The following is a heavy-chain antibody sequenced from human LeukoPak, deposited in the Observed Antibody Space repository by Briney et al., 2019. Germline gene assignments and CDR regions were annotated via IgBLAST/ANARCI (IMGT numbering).Heavy chain of an antibody. V-gene: IGHV1-18*01. CDR1: GYTFTRYG. CDR3: ARADYDILTLAPDPANDY. CDR2: ISAYKGKA. D-gene: IGHD3-9*01. Sequence: ASVKVSCKASGYTFTRYGITWVRQAPGQGLEWMGWISAYKGKANYAQKLQGRVTMTIDTFTTIAYMELRSLRSDDTAVYYCARADYDILTLAPDPANDYWGQGTLVTVSS. J-gene: IGHJ4*02.